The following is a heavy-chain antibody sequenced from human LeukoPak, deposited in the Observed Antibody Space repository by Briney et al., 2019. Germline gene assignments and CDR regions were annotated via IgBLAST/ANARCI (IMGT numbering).Heavy chain of an antibody. D-gene: IGHD6-6*01. CDR3: TASEEVDY. CDR1: DDSISSGSYY. J-gene: IGHJ4*02. CDR2: IYHSGST. V-gene: IGHV4-39*07. Sequence: PSETLSLTCTVSDDSISSGSYYWSWIRQPPGKGLEWIGSIYHSGSTYYNPSLKSRVTISVDTSKNQFSLKLSSVTAADTAVYYCTASEEVDYWGQGTLVTVSS.